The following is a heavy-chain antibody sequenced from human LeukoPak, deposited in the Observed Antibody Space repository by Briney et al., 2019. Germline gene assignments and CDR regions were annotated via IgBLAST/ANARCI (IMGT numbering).Heavy chain of an antibody. V-gene: IGHV3-66*01. CDR2: IYSGGST. J-gene: IGHJ4*02. Sequence: PGGSLRLSCAASGFTFSTCAMSWVRQAPGKGLEWVLIIYSGGSTYYADSVKGRFTISRDNSKNTLFLQMNSLRAEDTAVYYCARILDSADDYWGQGTLVTVSS. CDR1: GFTFSTCA. D-gene: IGHD3-3*01. CDR3: ARILDSADDY.